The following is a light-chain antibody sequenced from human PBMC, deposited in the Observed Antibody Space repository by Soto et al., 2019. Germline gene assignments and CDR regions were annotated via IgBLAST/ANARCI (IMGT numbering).Light chain of an antibody. CDR1: QSVSYY. CDR2: DAS. Sequence: EILMTQSPATLSVSPGERVTFSCRASQSVSYYLAWYQQKPGQAPRLLIYDASTRATGVPVRFSGSGSGTEFTLTISSLQPDDFATYYCQQYNSYSRTFGQGTKVDIK. J-gene: IGKJ1*01. V-gene: IGKV3-15*01. CDR3: QQYNSYSRT.